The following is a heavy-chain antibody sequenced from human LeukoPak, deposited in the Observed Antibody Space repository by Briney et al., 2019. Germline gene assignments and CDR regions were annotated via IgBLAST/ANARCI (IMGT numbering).Heavy chain of an antibody. CDR2: IKQDGSEK. J-gene: IGHJ4*02. D-gene: IGHD2-2*01. V-gene: IGHV3-7*01. CDR1: GFTFSSYW. Sequence: GGSLRLSCAASGFTFSSYWMSWVRQAPGKGLEWVANIKQDGSEKYYVDSVKGRFTISRDNAKNSLYLQMNSLRAEDTAVYYCARRGQLLPPRVFAYWGQGTLVTVSS. CDR3: ARRGQLLPPRVFAY.